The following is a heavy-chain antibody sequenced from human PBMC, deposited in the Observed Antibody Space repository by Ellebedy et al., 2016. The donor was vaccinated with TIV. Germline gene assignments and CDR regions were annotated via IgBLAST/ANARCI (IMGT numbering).Heavy chain of an antibody. CDR3: ARDKVGRYYGSGSYTDH. J-gene: IGHJ4*02. D-gene: IGHD3-10*01. CDR1: GFTFNRYG. Sequence: GESLKISCAASGFTFNRYGMHWVRQAPGKGLEWVAVISDDGRKDYYSESAKGRFTISRDNSKNTLLLLMNSLRSEDTAMYYCARDKVGRYYGSGSYTDHWGQGTLVVVSS. V-gene: IGHV3-30*03. CDR2: ISDDGRKD.